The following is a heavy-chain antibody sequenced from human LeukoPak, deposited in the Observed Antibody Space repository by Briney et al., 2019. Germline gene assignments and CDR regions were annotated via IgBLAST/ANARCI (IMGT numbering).Heavy chain of an antibody. J-gene: IGHJ6*04. CDR2: IIPIFDTT. D-gene: IGHD3-10*01. CDR3: AKADVTLIRGGGYYYGLDV. CDR1: GGTFTSYA. V-gene: IGHV1-69*13. Sequence: ASVKVSCKASGGTFTSYAFIWVRQAPGQGLEWMGGIIPIFDTTNYAQKFQGRVTITADDSTSTVYMDLSSRRSEDTAVYYCAKADVTLIRGGGYYYGLDVWGKGTTVTVSS.